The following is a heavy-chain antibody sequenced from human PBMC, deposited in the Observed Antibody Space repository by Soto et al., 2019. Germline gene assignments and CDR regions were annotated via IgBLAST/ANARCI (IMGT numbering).Heavy chain of an antibody. CDR1: GGSFKSGSYS. D-gene: IGHD3-3*01. CDR2: VYHTGRT. J-gene: IGHJ4*03. V-gene: IGHV4-61*01. CDR3: ARDFAYFDS. Sequence: SETLSLTCTVSGGSFKSGSYSWTWIRQPPGKGLEWIGYVYHTGRTSYNPSLKSPVSISMDTSKNPFSLNLDSVTAADTAVYFFARDFAYFDSWGHGTLVTVSS.